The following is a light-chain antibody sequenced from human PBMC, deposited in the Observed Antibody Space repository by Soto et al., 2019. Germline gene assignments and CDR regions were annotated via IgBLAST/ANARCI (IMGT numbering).Light chain of an antibody. CDR1: SSDVGGYNF. V-gene: IGLV2-8*01. CDR2: DVT. CDR3: SSYAGTHIV. J-gene: IGLJ1*01. Sequence: QSALTQPPSASGSPGQSVTISCTGTSSDVGGYNFVSWYQQHPGKAPKLMIYDVTKRPSGGPDRFSGSKSGNTASLTVSGLQAEDEADYYCSSYAGTHIVFGTGTKVTVL.